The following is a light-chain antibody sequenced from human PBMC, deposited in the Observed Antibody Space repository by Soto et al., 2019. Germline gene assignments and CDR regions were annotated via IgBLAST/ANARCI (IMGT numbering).Light chain of an antibody. CDR3: SSYTSSSTLVV. CDR1: SSDVGGYNY. CDR2: DVS. V-gene: IGLV2-14*01. Sequence: QSALTQPASVSGSPGQSITISCTGTSSDVGGYNYVSWYQQHPGKAPKLMIYDVSNRPSGVSNRFSGSKSGNTDSLTISGLQAEDEADYDCSSYTSSSTLVVFGGGTKVTVL. J-gene: IGLJ2*01.